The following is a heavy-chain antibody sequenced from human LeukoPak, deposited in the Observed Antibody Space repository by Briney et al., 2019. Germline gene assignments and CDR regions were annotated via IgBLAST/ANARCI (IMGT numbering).Heavy chain of an antibody. V-gene: IGHV3-23*01. J-gene: IGHJ4*02. CDR1: GFTFSSYA. D-gene: IGHD4-23*01. Sequence: GGSLRLSCAASGFTFSSYAMSWLRQAPGKGLEWVSAISGSGGSTYYADSVKGRFTISRDNSKNTLYLQMNSLRAEDTAVYYCASASTTVVTPRDYWGQGTLVTVSS. CDR2: ISGSGGST. CDR3: ASASTTVVTPRDY.